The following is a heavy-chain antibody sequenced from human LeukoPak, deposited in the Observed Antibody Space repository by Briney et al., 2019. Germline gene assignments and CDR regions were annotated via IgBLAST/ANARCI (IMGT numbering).Heavy chain of an antibody. D-gene: IGHD2-2*01. J-gene: IGHJ6*04. V-gene: IGHV3-7*01. Sequence: PGGSLGLSCTASGFPFSAYWIGWVRQAPGNGLEWVANIKEDGSVQDYADSVKGRFTISRDNAKNSLYLQMNSLRVDDTGVYYCVGQLLRVVWGKGTTVTVSS. CDR1: GFPFSAYW. CDR2: IKEDGSVQ. CDR3: VGQLLRVV.